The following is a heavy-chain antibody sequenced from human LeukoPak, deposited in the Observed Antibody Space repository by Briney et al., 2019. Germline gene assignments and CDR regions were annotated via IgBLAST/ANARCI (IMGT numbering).Heavy chain of an antibody. CDR1: GFTFSSYS. CDR3: ARDLECSSTSCSLPFDY. CDR2: VSSSSSTI. J-gene: IGHJ4*02. D-gene: IGHD2-2*01. V-gene: IGHV3-48*01. Sequence: QPGGSLRLSCAVSGFTFSSYSMNWVRQAPGKGLEWVSYVSSSSSTIYYADSVKGRFTISRDNAKNSLYLQMNSLRAEDTAVYYCARDLECSSTSCSLPFDYWGQGTLVTVSS.